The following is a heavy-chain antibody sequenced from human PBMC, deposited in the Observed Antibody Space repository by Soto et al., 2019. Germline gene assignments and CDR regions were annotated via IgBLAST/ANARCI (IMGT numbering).Heavy chain of an antibody. Sequence: QVQLVQSGAEVKKPGASVKVSCKASGYTLTSYAMHWVRQAPGQRLEWMGWINAGNGNTKYSQKFQGRVTITRDTSASTAYMELSSLRSGDTAVYYCARAMPYCSSTSCYKEGIWFDPWGQGTLVTVSS. V-gene: IGHV1-3*01. CDR1: GYTLTSYA. J-gene: IGHJ5*02. D-gene: IGHD2-2*02. CDR3: ARAMPYCSSTSCYKEGIWFDP. CDR2: INAGNGNT.